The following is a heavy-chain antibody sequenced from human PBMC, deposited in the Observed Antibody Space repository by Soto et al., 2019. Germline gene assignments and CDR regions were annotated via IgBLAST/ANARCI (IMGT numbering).Heavy chain of an antibody. CDR2: IYSGDVA. CDR1: GFSVTTYC. CDR3: ARGQIMDHAHSDY. J-gene: IGHJ4*02. D-gene: IGHD2-8*01. V-gene: IGHV3-53*01. Sequence: GSLRLSCAASGFSVTTYCMSWVRQAPGKGLEWVSLIYSGDVAHYAASVRGRFTISRDNYKNTLYLQMNSASAEDTAVYYCARGQIMDHAHSDYWGQGTLVTVSS.